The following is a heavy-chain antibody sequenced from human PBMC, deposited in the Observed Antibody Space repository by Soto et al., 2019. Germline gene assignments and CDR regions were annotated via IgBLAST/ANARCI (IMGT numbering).Heavy chain of an antibody. CDR2: FNPTGGGT. D-gene: IGHD2-21*01. CDR1: SSIFRYYF. Sequence: ASVEVSCKATSSIFRYYFIHWVRQVPAECLEYVGTFNPTGGGTNYERKFQGRVTLTGDTSTSTAYMEVSSLRYDDSALYYCVRRDFNIAFDSWGPGTQVTFSS. V-gene: IGHV1-46*01. CDR3: VRRDFNIAFDS. J-gene: IGHJ4*02.